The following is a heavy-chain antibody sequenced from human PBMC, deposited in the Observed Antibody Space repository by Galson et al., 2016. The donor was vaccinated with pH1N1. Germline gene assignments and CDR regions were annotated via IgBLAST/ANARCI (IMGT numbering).Heavy chain of an antibody. CDR3: ARDPIAARPDS. CDR2: MTYDGSNA. V-gene: IGHV3-30*03. D-gene: IGHD6-6*01. Sequence: SLRLSCAASGFTFSSYGMHWVRQAPGKGLQWVAVMTYDGSNAYYADSVKGRFTISRDNSKNTLYLQIYTLRPEDTAVYYCARDPIAARPDSWGQGTRATVSS. J-gene: IGHJ5*01. CDR1: GFTFSSYG.